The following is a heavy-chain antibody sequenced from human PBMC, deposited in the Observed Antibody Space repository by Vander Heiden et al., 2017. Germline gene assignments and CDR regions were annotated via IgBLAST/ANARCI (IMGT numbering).Heavy chain of an antibody. Sequence: QVQLVQSGAEVKKPGASVKVSCKASGYTFTSYGISWVRQAPGQGLEWMGWISAYNGNTNDAQKLQGRVTMTTDTSTSTAYMELRSLRSDDTAVYYCAREDCSSTSCYSSSYYYYYYGMDVWGQGTTVTVSS. J-gene: IGHJ6*02. CDR2: ISAYNGNT. V-gene: IGHV1-18*01. CDR1: GYTFTSYG. CDR3: AREDCSSTSCYSSSYYYYYYGMDV. D-gene: IGHD2-2*01.